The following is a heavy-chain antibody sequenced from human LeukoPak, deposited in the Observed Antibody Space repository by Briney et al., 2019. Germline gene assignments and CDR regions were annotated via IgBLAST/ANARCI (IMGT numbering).Heavy chain of an antibody. CDR3: VRDRSGYYP. CDR1: GFTLTDFY. D-gene: IGHD3-22*01. CDR2: ISPTSSYM. V-gene: IGHV3-21*04. Sequence: GGCPRLSCAPSGFTLTDFYMNGVRQAPGRGVEWVSWISPTSSYMYYADSVKGRFTISRDNAKNSLYLQMNSLRAEDTALYYCVRDRSGYYPWGQGTLVTVSS. J-gene: IGHJ5*02.